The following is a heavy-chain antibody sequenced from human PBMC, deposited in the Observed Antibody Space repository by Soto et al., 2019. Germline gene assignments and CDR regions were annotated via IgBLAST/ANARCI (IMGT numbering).Heavy chain of an antibody. CDR3: ARVDPNYYDSSGYYPYFDY. Sequence: PSETLFLTCTVSGGSISSYYWSWIRQPPGKGLEWIGYIYYSGSTNYNPSLKSRVTISVDTSKNQFSLKLSSVTAADTAVYYCARVDPNYYDSSGYYPYFDYWGQGTLVTVSS. V-gene: IGHV4-59*01. CDR2: IYYSGST. CDR1: GGSISSYY. D-gene: IGHD3-22*01. J-gene: IGHJ4*02.